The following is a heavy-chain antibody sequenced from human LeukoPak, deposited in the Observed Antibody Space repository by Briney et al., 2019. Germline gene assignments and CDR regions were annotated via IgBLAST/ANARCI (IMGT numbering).Heavy chain of an antibody. V-gene: IGHV3-74*01. CDR2: INSDGSST. CDR3: AREAGDYGNWFDP. J-gene: IGHJ5*02. D-gene: IGHD4-17*01. CDR1: GFTFSSYW. Sequence: GGSLRLSCAASGFTFSSYWMHWVRQAPGKGLVWVSRINSDGSSTSYADSVKGRFTISRDNAKNTLYLQMNSLRAGDTAVYYCAREAGDYGNWFDPWGQGTLVTVSS.